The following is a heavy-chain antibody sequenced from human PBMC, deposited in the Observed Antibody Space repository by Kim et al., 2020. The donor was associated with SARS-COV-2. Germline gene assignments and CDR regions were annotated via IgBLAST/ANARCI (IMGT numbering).Heavy chain of an antibody. CDR3: ATYYNWFGS. V-gene: IGHV3-15*01. Sequence: GGSLRLSCAASGFSFTDVWMSWLRQAPGKGLEWLGIVMTRREYGGTDYAAAVKGRFTISRDDSKNMLYLQMNSLRSDDTAVYFCATYYNWFGSWSPGTLVTVSS. D-gene: IGHD2-21*01. CDR1: GFSFTDVW. J-gene: IGHJ5*01. CDR2: VMTRREYGGT.